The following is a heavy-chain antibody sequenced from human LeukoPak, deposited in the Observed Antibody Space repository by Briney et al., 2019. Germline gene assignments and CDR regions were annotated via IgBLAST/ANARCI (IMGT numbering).Heavy chain of an antibody. CDR3: ARSMVVVVVDY. Sequence: SETLSLTCTVSGGSISSSSYYWGWIRQPPGKGLEWIGSIYYSGSTYYNPSLKSRVTISVDTSKNQFSLKLSSVTAADTAVYYSARSMVVVVVDYWSRGTLVTVSS. D-gene: IGHD2-15*01. J-gene: IGHJ4*02. CDR2: IYYSGST. V-gene: IGHV4-39*01. CDR1: GGSISSSSYY.